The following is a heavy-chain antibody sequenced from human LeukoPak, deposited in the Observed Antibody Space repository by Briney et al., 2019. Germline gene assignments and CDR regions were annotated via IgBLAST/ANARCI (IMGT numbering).Heavy chain of an antibody. V-gene: IGHV1-69*05. Sequence: SVKVSCKASGGTFSSYAISWVRQAPGQGLEWMGGIIPIFGTANYAQKFQGRVTITTDESTSTAYMELSSLRSEDTAVYYCARVAVVPAAIREIYYYYMDVWGKGATVNVSS. CDR3: ARVAVVPAAIREIYYYYMDV. J-gene: IGHJ6*03. CDR1: GGTFSSYA. CDR2: IIPIFGTA. D-gene: IGHD2-2*02.